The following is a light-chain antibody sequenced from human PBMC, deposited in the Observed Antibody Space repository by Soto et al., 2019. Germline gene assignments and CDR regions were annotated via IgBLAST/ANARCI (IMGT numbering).Light chain of an antibody. CDR1: SSNIGAGYD. J-gene: IGLJ2*01. CDR2: GNT. V-gene: IGLV1-40*01. Sequence: QSVLTQPPSVSGAPGQMVTISCTGSSSNIGAGYDVNWYQQLPGTAPKLLIYGNTNRPSGVPDRFSGSKSGTSGSLAISGLQTEDEAEYYCQSWDTSLSGSVFGGGTKLTVL. CDR3: QSWDTSLSGSV.